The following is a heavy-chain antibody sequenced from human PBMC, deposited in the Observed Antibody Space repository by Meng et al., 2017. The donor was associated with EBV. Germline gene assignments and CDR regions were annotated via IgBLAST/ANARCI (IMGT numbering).Heavy chain of an antibody. CDR3: ARVGYSVHDVSFEDF. V-gene: IGHV4-34*01. CDR1: GGSFTDYY. Sequence: QVLLRQWGAGLLKPSAXPSLSCAVYGGSFTDYYWSWIRQAPGKSLEWIGEVSHSGRTRYNPSLKSRVSMSADVSKKQFSLKMKSVTAADTGVYFCARVGYSVHDVSFEDFWGQGTLVTVSS. D-gene: IGHD5/OR15-5a*01. J-gene: IGHJ4*02. CDR2: VSHSGRT.